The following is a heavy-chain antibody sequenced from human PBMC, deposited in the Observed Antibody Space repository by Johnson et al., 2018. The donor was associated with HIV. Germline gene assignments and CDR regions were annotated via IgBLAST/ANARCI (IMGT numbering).Heavy chain of an antibody. J-gene: IGHJ3*02. Sequence: QMLLVESGGGLVKPGGSLRLSCAASGFTFSDYYMIWIRQAPGKGLEWLSYITSSGTSSYSADSVKGRLTISRDNAKNSLYLQMNSLRAEDTAVYFCARAINDAFDIWGQGTMVTVSP. CDR2: ITSSGTSS. V-gene: IGHV3-11*04. CDR3: ARAINDAFDI. CDR1: GFTFSDYY.